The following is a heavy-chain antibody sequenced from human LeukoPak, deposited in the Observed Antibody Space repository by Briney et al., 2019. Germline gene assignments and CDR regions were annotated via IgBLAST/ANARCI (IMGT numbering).Heavy chain of an antibody. V-gene: IGHV3-30*02. Sequence: PGGSLRLSCAASGFTFSTYSMNWVRQAPGKGLEWVAFIRYDGSNKYYADSVKGRFTISRDNSKNTLYLQMNSLRAEDTAVYYCAKGKGDLLTGYSFDIWGQGTMVTVSS. CDR3: AKGKGDLLTGYSFDI. J-gene: IGHJ3*02. D-gene: IGHD3-9*01. CDR2: IRYDGSNK. CDR1: GFTFSTYS.